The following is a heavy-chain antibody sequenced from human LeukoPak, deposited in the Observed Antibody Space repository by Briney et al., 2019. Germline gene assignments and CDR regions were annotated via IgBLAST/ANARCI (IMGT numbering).Heavy chain of an antibody. V-gene: IGHV1-69*13. D-gene: IGHD3-9*01. Sequence: GASVKVSCKASGGTFSSYAISWVRQAAGQGLEWMGGIIHIFGTANYAQKFQGRVTITADESTSTAYMELSSLRSEDTAVYYCARLYGSYVLRYFDWTPSNDYWGQGTLVTVSS. CDR3: ARLYGSYVLRYFDWTPSNDY. CDR1: GGTFSSYA. J-gene: IGHJ4*02. CDR2: IIHIFGTA.